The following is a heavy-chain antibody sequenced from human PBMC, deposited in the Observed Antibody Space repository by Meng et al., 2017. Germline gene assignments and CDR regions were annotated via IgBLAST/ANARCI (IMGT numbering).Heavy chain of an antibody. Sequence: SETLSLTCSVSGDSINNIDYYWGWIRQPPGKGLEWLGSIYYSGNTYYNPSNPSLKSRVTISIDTSRNQFSLKLSSVTAADTAVYYCVRDLGIYYRGSGSYLNYWGQGTLVTVSS. CDR1: GDSINNIDYY. CDR2: IYYSGNT. J-gene: IGHJ4*02. CDR3: VRDLGIYYRGSGSYLNY. V-gene: IGHV4-39*07. D-gene: IGHD3-10*01.